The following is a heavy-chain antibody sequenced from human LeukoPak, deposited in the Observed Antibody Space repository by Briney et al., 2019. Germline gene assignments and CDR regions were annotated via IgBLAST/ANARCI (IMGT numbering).Heavy chain of an antibody. J-gene: IGHJ3*02. V-gene: IGHV4-39*07. CDR3: ARDGGTLVGDAFDI. D-gene: IGHD2-15*01. CDR1: GGSISSSSYY. CDR2: IYYSGST. Sequence: PSETLSLTCTVSGGSISSSSYYWGWIRQPPGKGLEWIGSIYYSGSTYYNPSLKSRVTISVDTSKNQFSLKLSSVTAADTAVYYCARDGGTLVGDAFDIWGLGTMVTVSS.